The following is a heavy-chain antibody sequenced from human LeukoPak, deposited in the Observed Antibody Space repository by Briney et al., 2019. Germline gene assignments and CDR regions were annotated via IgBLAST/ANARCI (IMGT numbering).Heavy chain of an antibody. V-gene: IGHV5-51*01. CDR3: ARQRITIFGVVTHDAFDI. J-gene: IGHJ3*02. D-gene: IGHD3-3*01. CDR1: GYSFTSYW. Sequence: GESLKISRKGSGYSFTSYWIGWMRQMPGKGLEWMGIIYPGDSDTRYSPSFQGQVTISADKSISTAYLQWSSLKASDTAMYYCARQRITIFGVVTHDAFDIWGQGTMVTVSS. CDR2: IYPGDSDT.